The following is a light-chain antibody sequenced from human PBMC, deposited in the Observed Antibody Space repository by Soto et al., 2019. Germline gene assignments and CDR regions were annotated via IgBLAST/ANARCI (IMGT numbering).Light chain of an antibody. CDR3: QQTTTFPLT. CDR2: TAS. V-gene: IGKV1D-12*01. J-gene: IGKJ4*01. CDR1: QGVSTW. Sequence: DIQMTQSPSSVSASVGVRVTITCRASQGVSTWLAWYQQKPGKAPNLLIYTASSLQSGVPSRFSGSVSGTDFTLTISSLQPEDFATYYCQQTTTFPLTFGGGTKVEI.